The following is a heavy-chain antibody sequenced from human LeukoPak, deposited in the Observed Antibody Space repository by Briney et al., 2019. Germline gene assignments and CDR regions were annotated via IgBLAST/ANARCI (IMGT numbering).Heavy chain of an antibody. CDR3: ARYFGSGSYLDY. D-gene: IGHD3-10*01. J-gene: IGHJ4*02. V-gene: IGHV1-3*04. Sequence: ASVKVSCKTFGYTFTKFAIHWVRQAPGQRLEWMGWINTGNGQTKYSENFEGRVTMTRDTSTSTIYVEVRSLTSEDTGLYYCARYFGSGSYLDYWGQGTLLTVSS. CDR2: INTGNGQT. CDR1: GYTFTKFA.